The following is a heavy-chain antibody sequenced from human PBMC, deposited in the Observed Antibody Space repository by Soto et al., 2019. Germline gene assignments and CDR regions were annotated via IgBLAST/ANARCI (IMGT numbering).Heavy chain of an antibody. J-gene: IGHJ4*02. CDR1: GFSFNDYA. CDR3: AKGWRSMGMLDY. Sequence: EVQLVESGGGLVQPGRSLRLSCAASGFSFNDYAMHWVRQPPGKGLEWVSGISWNSAGIYYADSVKGRFTISRDNAKNSLYLQIDSLRAEDTALYYCAKGWRSMGMLDYWGQGTLVTVSS. V-gene: IGHV3-9*01. D-gene: IGHD7-27*01. CDR2: ISWNSAGI.